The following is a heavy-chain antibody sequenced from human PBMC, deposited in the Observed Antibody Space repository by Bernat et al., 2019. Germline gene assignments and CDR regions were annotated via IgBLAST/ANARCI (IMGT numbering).Heavy chain of an antibody. V-gene: IGHV3-9*01. D-gene: IGHD6-13*01. CDR2: ISWNSGSI. CDR1: GFTFDDYA. CDR3: AKGSSSSWYSEYFQH. Sequence: EVQLVESGGGLVQPGRSLRLSCAASGFTFDDYAMHWVRQAPGKGLEWVSGISWNSGSIGYADSVKGRFTISRDNAKNSLYLQMNSLRAEDTALYYCAKGSSSSWYSEYFQHWGQGTLVTVSS. J-gene: IGHJ1*01.